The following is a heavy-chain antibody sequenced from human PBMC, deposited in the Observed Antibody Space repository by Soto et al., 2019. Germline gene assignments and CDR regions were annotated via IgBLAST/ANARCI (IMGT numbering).Heavy chain of an antibody. D-gene: IGHD3-10*01. V-gene: IGHV4-61*01. Sequence: KPSETLSLTCTVSGGSVSSGSYYWSWIRQPPGKGLEWIGYIYYSGSTNYNPSLKSRVTISVDTSKNQFSLKLSSVTAADTAVYYCARDSPLWFGEGGMDVWGQGTTVTVSS. J-gene: IGHJ6*02. CDR2: IYYSGST. CDR3: ARDSPLWFGEGGMDV. CDR1: GGSVSSGSYY.